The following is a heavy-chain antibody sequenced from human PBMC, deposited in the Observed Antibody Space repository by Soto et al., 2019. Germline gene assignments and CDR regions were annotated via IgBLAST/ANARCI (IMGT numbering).Heavy chain of an antibody. V-gene: IGHV3-21*01. D-gene: IGHD3-9*01. J-gene: IGHJ4*02. CDR2: ISSSSSYI. CDR3: ASFCYDILTGYYSPNVDY. Sequence: GGSLRLSCAASGFTFSSYSMNWVRQAPGKGLEWVSSISSSSSYIYYADSVKGRFTISRDNAKNSLYLQMNSLRAEDTAVYYCASFCYDILTGYYSPNVDYWGQGTLVTVSS. CDR1: GFTFSSYS.